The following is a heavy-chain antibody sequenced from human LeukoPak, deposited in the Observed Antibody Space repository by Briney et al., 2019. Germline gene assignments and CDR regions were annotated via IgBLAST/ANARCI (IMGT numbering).Heavy chain of an antibody. Sequence: ASVTVSCKASGYTFTGYYMHWVRQAPGQGLEWMGWINANSGGTNYAQKFQGRVTMTRDTSISTAYMELSRLRSDDTAVYYCARGRRFDPWGQGTLVTVSS. CDR2: INANSGGT. J-gene: IGHJ5*02. V-gene: IGHV1-2*02. CDR1: GYTFTGYY. CDR3: ARGRRFDP.